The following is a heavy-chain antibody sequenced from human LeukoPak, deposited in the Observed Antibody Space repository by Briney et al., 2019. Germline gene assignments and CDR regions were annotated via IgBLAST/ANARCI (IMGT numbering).Heavy chain of an antibody. CDR2: ISSSDNTI. V-gene: IGHV3-48*03. J-gene: IGHJ4*02. CDR1: GFTFSSYE. D-gene: IGHD4-17*01. CDR3: ARRTTVITDDY. Sequence: QPGGSLRLSCAASGFTFSSYEMNWVRQAPGKGLEWVSYISSSDNTIYYADSVKGRFTISRDNAKNSLYLQMSSLRAEDTAVYYCARRTTVITDDYWGQGTLVTVSS.